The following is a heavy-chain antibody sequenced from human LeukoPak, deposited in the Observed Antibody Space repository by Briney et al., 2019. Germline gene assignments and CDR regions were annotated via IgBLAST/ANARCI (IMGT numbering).Heavy chain of an antibody. V-gene: IGHV4-59*01. CDR3: ARGGVMVRGGGFDY. CDR1: GGSMSSYY. Sequence: SETLSLTCTVSGGSMSSYYWSWIRQPPGKGLEWIGYIYYSGSTNYNPSPKSRVTISVDTSKNQFSLKLSSVTAADTAVYYCARGGVMVRGGGFDYWGQGTLVTVSS. J-gene: IGHJ4*02. D-gene: IGHD3-10*01. CDR2: IYYSGST.